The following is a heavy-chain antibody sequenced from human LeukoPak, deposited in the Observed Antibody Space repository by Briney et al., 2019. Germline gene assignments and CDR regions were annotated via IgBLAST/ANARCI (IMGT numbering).Heavy chain of an antibody. V-gene: IGHV1-18*01. CDR3: TKGGAMVATIYY. CDR2: IGAYNVRT. D-gene: IGHD5-12*01. Sequence: ASVKVSCKASGYTFTHYYITWVRQAPGQGLEWLGWIGAYNVRTNYAQKLQCRVTMTIDTSTTTAYMDLRSLPSDQTAMYYCTKGGAMVATIYYWGQGTLVAVSS. J-gene: IGHJ4*02. CDR1: GYTFTHYY.